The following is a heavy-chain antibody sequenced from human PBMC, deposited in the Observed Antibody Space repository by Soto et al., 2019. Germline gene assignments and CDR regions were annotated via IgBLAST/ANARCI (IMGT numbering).Heavy chain of an antibody. CDR1: GGSISSGGYY. V-gene: IGHV4-31*03. CDR2: IYYSGST. CDR3: AKLAAAGAFDY. D-gene: IGHD6-13*01. J-gene: IGHJ4*02. Sequence: QVQLQESGPGLVKPSQTLSLTCTVSGGSISSGGYYWSWLRQHPGQGLEGIGYIYYSGSTYYNPSLKSRVTISVDTSKNQFSLKLSSVTAADTAVYYCAKLAAAGAFDYWGQGTLVTVSS.